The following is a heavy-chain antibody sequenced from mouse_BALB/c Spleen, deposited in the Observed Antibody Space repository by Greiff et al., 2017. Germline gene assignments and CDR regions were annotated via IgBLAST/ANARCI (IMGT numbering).Heavy chain of an antibody. D-gene: IGHD6-1*01. Sequence: EVMLVESGGGLVQPGGSRKLSCAASGFTFSSFGLHWVRQAPEKGLEWVAYISSGSSTIYYADTVKGRFTISRDNPKNTLFLQMTSLRSEDTAMYYCARSGHGYYAMDDWGQGTSVTVSS. J-gene: IGHJ4*01. V-gene: IGHV5-17*02. CDR2: ISSGSSTI. CDR3: ARSGHGYYAMDD. CDR1: GFTFSSFG.